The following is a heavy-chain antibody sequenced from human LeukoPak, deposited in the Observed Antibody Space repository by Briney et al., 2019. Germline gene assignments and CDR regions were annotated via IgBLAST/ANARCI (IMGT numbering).Heavy chain of an antibody. D-gene: IGHD2-2*01. Sequence: GASVKVSCKASGYTFTGYYMHWVRQAPGQGLEWMGWINPNSGGTNYAQKFQGRVTMTRDTSISTAYMELSRLRSDDTAVYYCARAEVMEYQLLSHYYYGMDVWGQGTTVTVSS. CDR1: GYTFTGYY. CDR2: INPNSGGT. J-gene: IGHJ6*02. CDR3: ARAEVMEYQLLSHYYYGMDV. V-gene: IGHV1-2*02.